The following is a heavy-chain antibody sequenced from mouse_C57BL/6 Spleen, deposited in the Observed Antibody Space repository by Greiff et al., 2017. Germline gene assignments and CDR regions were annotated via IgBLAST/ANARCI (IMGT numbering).Heavy chain of an antibody. CDR3: ARGDSSGYHYFDY. D-gene: IGHD3-2*02. Sequence: QVQLQQSGAELVKPGASVKISCKASGYAFSSYWMNWVKQRPGKGLEWIGQIYPGDGDTNYNGKFKGKATLTADKSSSTAYMQLSSLTSEDSAVYVCARGDSSGYHYFDYWGQGTTLTVSS. J-gene: IGHJ2*01. V-gene: IGHV1-80*01. CDR1: GYAFSSYW. CDR2: IYPGDGDT.